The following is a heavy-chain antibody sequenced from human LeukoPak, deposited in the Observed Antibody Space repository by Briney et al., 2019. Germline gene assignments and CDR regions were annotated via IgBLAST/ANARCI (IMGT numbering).Heavy chain of an antibody. Sequence: PSETLSLTCTVSGGSISPYYWSWIRQTPGKGLEWIGYILYSGTTTNYNPSLKSRVTISVDTSKNQFSLKLSSVTAAATAVYYCARVGDWNDLVYWGQGTLVTVSS. V-gene: IGHV4-59*01. J-gene: IGHJ4*02. CDR3: ARVGDWNDLVY. CDR1: GGSISPYY. D-gene: IGHD1-1*01. CDR2: ILYSGTTT.